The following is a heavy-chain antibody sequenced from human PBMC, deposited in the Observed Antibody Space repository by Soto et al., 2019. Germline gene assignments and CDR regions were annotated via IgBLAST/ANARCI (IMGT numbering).Heavy chain of an antibody. CDR2: ISAYNGNT. Sequence: ASVKVSCKASGYTFTSYGISWVRQAPGQGLEWMGWISAYNGNTKYEQKLQGRVTMTTDTSTSTAYMELRSLRSDDAAVYYCARDAAVGLFDYWGQGTLVTVSS. CDR1: GYTFTSYG. V-gene: IGHV1-18*01. J-gene: IGHJ4*02. D-gene: IGHD1-26*01. CDR3: ARDAAVGLFDY.